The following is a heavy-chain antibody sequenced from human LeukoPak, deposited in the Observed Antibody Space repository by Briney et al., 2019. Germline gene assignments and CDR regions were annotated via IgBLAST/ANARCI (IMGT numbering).Heavy chain of an antibody. CDR1: GFTFRSYS. CDR3: ARRAYGDDSFDY. V-gene: IGHV3-48*02. Sequence: GGSLRLSCAASGFTFRSYSMNWVRQAPGKGLEWVSYITSGSSPIYYADSVKGRFTISRDNAKNSLYLQMTRLRDEDTAVYYCARRAYGDDSFDYWGQGTLVTVSS. D-gene: IGHD4-17*01. CDR2: ITSGSSPI. J-gene: IGHJ4*02.